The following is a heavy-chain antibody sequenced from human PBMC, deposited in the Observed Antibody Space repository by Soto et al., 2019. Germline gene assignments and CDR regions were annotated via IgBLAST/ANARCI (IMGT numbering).Heavy chain of an antibody. D-gene: IGHD6-13*01. CDR3: AKDQSSSWQPFDY. J-gene: IGHJ4*02. V-gene: IGHV3-30*18. CDR2: ISYDGSNK. Sequence: GGSLRLSCAASGFTFSSYGMHWVRQAPGKGLEWVAVISYDGSNKYYADPVKGRFTISRDNSKNTLYLQMNSLRAEDTAVYYCAKDQSSSWQPFDYWGQGTLVTVSS. CDR1: GFTFSSYG.